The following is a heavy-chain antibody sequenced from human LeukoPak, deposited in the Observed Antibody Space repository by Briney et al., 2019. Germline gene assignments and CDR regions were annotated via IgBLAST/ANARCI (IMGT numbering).Heavy chain of an antibody. CDR2: IYYSGST. CDR1: GGSISSSY. J-gene: IGHJ4*02. D-gene: IGHD6-19*01. Sequence: SETLSLTCTASGGSISSSYWSWIRQPPGKGLEWIGYIYYSGSTIYNPSLKSRVTISVDTSKNQFSLKLSSVTAADTAVYYCARLGDNSSGWYFFDCWGQGTLVTVSS. CDR3: ARLGDNSSGWYFFDC. V-gene: IGHV4-59*08.